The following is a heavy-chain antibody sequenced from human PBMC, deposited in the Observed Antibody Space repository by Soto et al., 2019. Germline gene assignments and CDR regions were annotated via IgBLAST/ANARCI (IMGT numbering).Heavy chain of an antibody. V-gene: IGHV6-1*01. Sequence: SQTLSLTCDISGDSVSSSSAVWNWIRQSPSRGLEWLGRTYYRSKWIHEYTVSMESRITINPDTSENQFSLHIYSVTPEDTAVYYCAGVVWFRGMDVWGQGTPVTVSS. D-gene: IGHD3-16*01. J-gene: IGHJ6*02. CDR1: GDSVSSSSAV. CDR3: AGVVWFRGMDV. CDR2: TYYRSKWIH.